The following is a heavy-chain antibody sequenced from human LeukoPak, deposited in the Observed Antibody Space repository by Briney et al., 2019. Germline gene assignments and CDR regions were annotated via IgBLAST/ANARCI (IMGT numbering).Heavy chain of an antibody. V-gene: IGHV4-59*01. Sequence: SETLSLTCTVSGGSITSYYWSWIRQPPGKRLECNGYIYYSGSTYYNPSLKSRVTISVDTSKNQFSLKLSSVTAADTAVYYCARVRRDGYNSPDYWGQGTLVPVSS. CDR3: ARVRRDGYNSPDY. CDR2: IYYSGST. D-gene: IGHD5-24*01. CDR1: GGSITSYY. J-gene: IGHJ4*02.